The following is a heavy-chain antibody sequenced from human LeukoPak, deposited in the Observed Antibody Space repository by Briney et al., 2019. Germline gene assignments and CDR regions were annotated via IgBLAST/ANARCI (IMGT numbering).Heavy chain of an antibody. J-gene: IGHJ4*02. D-gene: IGHD6-13*01. Sequence: PSETLSLTCAVYGGSFSGYYWSWIRQPPGKGLEWIGEINHSGSTNYNPPLKSRVTISVDTSKNQFSLKLSSVTAADTAVYYCARPRAAAAVMIDYWGQGTLVTVSS. CDR1: GGSFSGYY. CDR2: INHSGST. CDR3: ARPRAAAAVMIDY. V-gene: IGHV4-34*01.